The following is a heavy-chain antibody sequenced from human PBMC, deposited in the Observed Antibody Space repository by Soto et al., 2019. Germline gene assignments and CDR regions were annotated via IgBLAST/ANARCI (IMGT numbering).Heavy chain of an antibody. CDR2: IHPGDSES. CDR1: GYTFTSYW. V-gene: IGHV5-51*01. Sequence: ESLKISCKGSGYTFTSYWIGWVRQMPGKGLEWMGIIHPGDSESRYSPFFQGQVIISADKSISTAYLQWSSLKASDTAMYYCARLGTGYMDVWGKGTTVTVSS. CDR3: ARLGTGYMDV. J-gene: IGHJ6*03.